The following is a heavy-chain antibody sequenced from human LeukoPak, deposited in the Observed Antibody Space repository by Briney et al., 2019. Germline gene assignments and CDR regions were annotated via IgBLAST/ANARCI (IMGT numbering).Heavy chain of an antibody. Sequence: GGSLRLSCAASGFTFSSYAMSWVRQAPGKGLEWVSAISGSGGSTYYADSVKGRFTISRDNSKNTLYLQMNSLRAEDTAVYYCAKEGGKGEYIVVVPAASEFDYWGQGTLVTVSS. CDR3: AKEGGKGEYIVVVPAASEFDY. J-gene: IGHJ4*02. V-gene: IGHV3-23*01. CDR1: GFTFSSYA. CDR2: ISGSGGST. D-gene: IGHD2-2*01.